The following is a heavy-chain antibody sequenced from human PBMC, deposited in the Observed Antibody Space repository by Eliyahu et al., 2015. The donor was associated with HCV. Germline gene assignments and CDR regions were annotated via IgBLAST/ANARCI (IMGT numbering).Heavy chain of an antibody. J-gene: IGHJ6*02. V-gene: IGHV3-21*01. CDR3: ARMQWLADYYYYGMDV. Sequence: EVQLVESGGGLVKPGGSLRLSCAASGFTFSXYSMNWVRQAPGKGLEWVSSISSSSSYIYYADSVKGRFTISRDNAKNSLYLQMNTLRAEDTAVYYCARMQWLADYYYYGMDVWGQGTTVTVSS. CDR1: GFTFSXYS. CDR2: ISSSSSYI. D-gene: IGHD6-19*01.